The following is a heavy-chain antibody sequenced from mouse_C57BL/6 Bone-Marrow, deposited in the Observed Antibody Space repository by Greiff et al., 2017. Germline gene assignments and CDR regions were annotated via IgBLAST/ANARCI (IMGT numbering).Heavy chain of an antibody. CDR2: IDPEDGET. J-gene: IGHJ4*01. CDR3: ARELPRRLYYAMDY. CDR1: GFNITDYY. V-gene: IGHV14-2*01. D-gene: IGHD2-12*01. Sequence: EVQLVESGAELVKPGASVKLSCTASGFNITDYYMHWVKQRTEQGLEWIGRIDPEDGETKYAPKFQGKATITADTSSNTAYLQLSSLTSEETAVYYCARELPRRLYYAMDYWGQGTSVTVSS.